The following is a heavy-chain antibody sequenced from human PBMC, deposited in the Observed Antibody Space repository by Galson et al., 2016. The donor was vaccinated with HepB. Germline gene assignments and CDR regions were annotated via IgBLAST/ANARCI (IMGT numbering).Heavy chain of an antibody. Sequence: SETLSLTCSVSGASISSNYYYWTWIRQPPGKELEWIGYVYDSGITQYNPPLKSQVTISVDTSNQFSLKLTSVTAADTAVYYCARGGGYARYYFDFWGQGTLVTVSS. J-gene: IGHJ4*02. V-gene: IGHV4-61*01. D-gene: IGHD5-12*01. CDR1: GASISSNYYY. CDR2: VYDSGIT. CDR3: ARGGGYARYYFDF.